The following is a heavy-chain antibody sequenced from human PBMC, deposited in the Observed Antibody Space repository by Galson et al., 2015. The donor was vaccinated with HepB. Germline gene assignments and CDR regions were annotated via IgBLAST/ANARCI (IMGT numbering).Heavy chain of an antibody. CDR1: GDSVSSNSAA. J-gene: IGHJ4*02. CDR3: ARLMAVAGTQRFDY. CDR2: TYYRSKWYN. V-gene: IGHV6-1*01. Sequence: CAISGDSVSSNSAAWNWIRQSPSRGLEWLGRTYYRSKWYNDYAVSVKSRITINPDTSKNQFSLQLKSVTPEDTAVYYCARLMAVAGTQRFDYWGQGTLVTVSS. D-gene: IGHD6-19*01.